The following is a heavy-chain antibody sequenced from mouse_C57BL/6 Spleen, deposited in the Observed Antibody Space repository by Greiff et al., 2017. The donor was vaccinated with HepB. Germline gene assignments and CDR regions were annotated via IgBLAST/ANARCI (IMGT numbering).Heavy chain of an antibody. CDR2: IRNKANNHAT. V-gene: IGHV6-6*01. D-gene: IGHD2-4*01. J-gene: IGHJ2*01. CDR1: GFTFSDAW. CDR3: TRLYYDYDGGDFDY. Sequence: GGSMKLSCAASGFTFSDAWMDWVRQSPEKGLEWVAEIRNKANNHATYYAESVKGRFTISRDDSKSSVYLQMNSLRAEDTGIYYCTRLYYDYDGGDFDYWGQGTTPTVSS.